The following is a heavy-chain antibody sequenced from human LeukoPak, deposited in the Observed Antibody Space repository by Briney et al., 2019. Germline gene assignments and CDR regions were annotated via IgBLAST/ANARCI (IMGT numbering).Heavy chain of an antibody. CDR1: GYTFTSYD. D-gene: IGHD6-19*01. Sequence: GASVKVSCKASGYTFTSYDINWVRQATGQGLEWMGWMNPNSGNTGYAQKFQGSVTMTRNTSISTAYMELSSLRSEDTAVYYCAREASIAVAGTSYFVFDYWGQGTLVTVSS. J-gene: IGHJ4*02. V-gene: IGHV1-8*01. CDR3: AREASIAVAGTSYFVFDY. CDR2: MNPNSGNT.